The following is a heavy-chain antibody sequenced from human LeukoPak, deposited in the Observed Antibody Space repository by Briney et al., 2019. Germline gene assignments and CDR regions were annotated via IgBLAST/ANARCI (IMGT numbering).Heavy chain of an antibody. CDR2: IIPIFGTA. CDR1: GYTFTSYG. CDR3: ARAGDDYSNYVLYYGMDV. D-gene: IGHD4-11*01. V-gene: IGHV1-69*13. J-gene: IGHJ6*02. Sequence: SVKVSCKASGYTFTSYGISWVRQAPGQGLEWMGGIIPIFGTANYAQKFQGRVTITADESTSTAYMELSSLRSEDTAVYYCARAGDDYSNYVLYYGMDVWGQGTTVTVSS.